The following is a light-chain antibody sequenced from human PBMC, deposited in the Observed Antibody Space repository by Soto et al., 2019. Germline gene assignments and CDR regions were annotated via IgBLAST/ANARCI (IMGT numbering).Light chain of an antibody. CDR3: CSYAGYDVI. J-gene: IGLJ2*01. Sequence: QAVVTQPRSVSGSPGQSVTISCTGTSTDVGVYNYVSWYQRHPGKAPKLLVYDVNKRPSGVPDRFFASKSGNTASLISSGLQAEDEADYFCCSYAGYDVIFGGGTKLTVL. CDR2: DVN. CDR1: STDVGVYNY. V-gene: IGLV2-11*01.